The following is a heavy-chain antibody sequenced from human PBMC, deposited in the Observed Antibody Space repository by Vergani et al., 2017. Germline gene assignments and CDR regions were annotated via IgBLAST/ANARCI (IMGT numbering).Heavy chain of an antibody. Sequence: QVQLVQSGAEVKKPGSSVKVSCKASGGTFSSYAISWVRQAPGQGLEWMGRIIPLLGIANYAQKFQGRVTLTADKSTSTAYMELSSLRSEDTAVYYCARLRLLYMYAFDIWGQGTMVTVSS. J-gene: IGHJ3*02. CDR3: ARLRLLYMYAFDI. CDR1: GGTFSSYA. D-gene: IGHD3-3*01. V-gene: IGHV1-69*04. CDR2: IIPLLGIA.